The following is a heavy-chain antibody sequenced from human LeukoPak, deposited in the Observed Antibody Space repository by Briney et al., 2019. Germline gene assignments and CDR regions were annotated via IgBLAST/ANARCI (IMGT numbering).Heavy chain of an antibody. CDR1: GFTFDDYA. J-gene: IGHJ4*02. CDR2: ISWNSGSI. V-gene: IGHV3-9*03. CDR3: AKSYGDYALDY. D-gene: IGHD4-17*01. Sequence: GRSLRLSCAASGFTFDDYAMHWVRQAPGKGLEWVSGISWNSGSIGYAASVRGRFTISRDNAKNSLYLQMNCLRAEDMALYYCAKSYGDYALDYWGQGTLVTVSS.